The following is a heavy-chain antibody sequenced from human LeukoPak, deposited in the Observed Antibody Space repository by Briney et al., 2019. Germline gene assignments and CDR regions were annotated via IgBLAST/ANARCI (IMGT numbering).Heavy chain of an antibody. D-gene: IGHD2-15*01. V-gene: IGHV3-23*01. CDR1: GFTFNDYA. CDR3: AKGKGSSSSSIDW. Sequence: GGSLRLSCAASGFTFNDYAMSWVRQAPGKGLEWVSVISGNAGSTSYADSVKGRFTISRDNSKNILYLQMHRLRAEDTAVYYCAKGKGSSSSSIDWWGQGTLVTVSS. J-gene: IGHJ4*01. CDR2: ISGNAGST.